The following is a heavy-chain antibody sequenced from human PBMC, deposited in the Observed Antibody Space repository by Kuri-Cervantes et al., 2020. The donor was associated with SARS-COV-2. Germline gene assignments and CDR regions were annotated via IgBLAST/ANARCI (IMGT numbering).Heavy chain of an antibody. CDR2: INHSGST. J-gene: IGHJ3*02. CDR1: GGSFRGYY. V-gene: IGHV4-34*01. CDR3: ARHSVATISDAFDI. D-gene: IGHD5-12*01. Sequence: SETLSLTCAVYGGSFRGYYWNWIRQPPGKGLEWIGEINHSGSTNYNPSLKSRVTISVDTSKNQFSLKLSSVTAADTAVYYCARHSVATISDAFDIWGQGTMVTVSS.